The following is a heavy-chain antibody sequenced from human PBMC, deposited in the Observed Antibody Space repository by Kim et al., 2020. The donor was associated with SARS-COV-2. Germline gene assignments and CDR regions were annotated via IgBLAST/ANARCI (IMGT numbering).Heavy chain of an antibody. CDR3: ARAGGGRDFWSGYRLGY. CDR1: GGSISSGGYY. CDR2: IYYSGST. V-gene: IGHV4-31*03. Sequence: SETLSLTCTVSGGSISSGGYYWSWIRQHPGKGLEWIGYIYYSGSTYYNPSLKSRVTISVDTSKNQFSLKLSSVTAADTAVYYCARAGGGRDFWSGYRLGYWGQGTLVTVSS. J-gene: IGHJ4*02. D-gene: IGHD3-3*01.